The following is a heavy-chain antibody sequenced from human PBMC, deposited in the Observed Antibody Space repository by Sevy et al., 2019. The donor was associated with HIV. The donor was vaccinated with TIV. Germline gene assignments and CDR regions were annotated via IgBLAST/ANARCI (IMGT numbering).Heavy chain of an antibody. CDR1: GFTFDDYA. Sequence: GGSLRLSCAASGFTFDDYAMHWVRQAPGKGLEWVSGISWNSGSIGYADSVKGRFTISRDNAKNSLYLQMNSLRAEDTVLYYCGKDKFYYDSSGYYFDHWGQGALVTVSS. D-gene: IGHD3-22*01. CDR3: GKDKFYYDSSGYYFDH. J-gene: IGHJ4*02. V-gene: IGHV3-9*01. CDR2: ISWNSGSI.